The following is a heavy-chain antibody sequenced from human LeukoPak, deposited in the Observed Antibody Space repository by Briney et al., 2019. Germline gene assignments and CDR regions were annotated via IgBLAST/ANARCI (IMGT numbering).Heavy chain of an antibody. V-gene: IGHV1-69*13. CDR3: ARGIAVAGPTGANWFDP. CDR1: GGTFSSYA. Sequence: SVKVSCKASGGTFSSYAISWVRQAPGQGLEWMGGIIPIFGTANYAQKFQGRVTITADESTSTAYMELSSLRSEDTAEYYCARGIAVAGPTGANWFDPWGQGTLVTVSS. D-gene: IGHD6-19*01. CDR2: IIPIFGTA. J-gene: IGHJ5*02.